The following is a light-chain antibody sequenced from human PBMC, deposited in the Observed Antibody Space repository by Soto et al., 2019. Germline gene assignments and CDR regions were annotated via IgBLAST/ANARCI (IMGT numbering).Light chain of an antibody. Sequence: ETVMTQSPDTLSLSPGESATLSCRASQSVSSNLAWYQWRPDQAPRLLIYRASTRAPGIPARFSGSGSGTEFTLTISSLQSEDFTVYYCQQYNNWPPITFGQGTRLEIK. V-gene: IGKV3-15*01. CDR3: QQYNNWPPIT. CDR2: RAS. CDR1: QSVSSN. J-gene: IGKJ5*01.